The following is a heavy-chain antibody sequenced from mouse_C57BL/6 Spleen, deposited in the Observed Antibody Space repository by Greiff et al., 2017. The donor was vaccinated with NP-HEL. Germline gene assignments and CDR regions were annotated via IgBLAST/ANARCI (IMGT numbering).Heavy chain of an antibody. D-gene: IGHD2-3*01. Sequence: VQLQESGPGLVAPSQSLSITCTVSGFSLTSYGVHWVRQPPGKGLEWLVVIWSDGSTTYNSALKSRLSISKDNSKSQVFLKMNSLQTDDTAMYYCARPFYDGYYHYAMDYWGQGTSVTVSS. CDR3: ARPFYDGYYHYAMDY. CDR1: GFSLTSYG. J-gene: IGHJ4*01. CDR2: IWSDGST. V-gene: IGHV2-6*03.